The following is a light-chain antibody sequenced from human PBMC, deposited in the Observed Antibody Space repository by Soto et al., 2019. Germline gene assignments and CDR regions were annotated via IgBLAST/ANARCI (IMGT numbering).Light chain of an antibody. V-gene: IGKV3-20*01. CDR3: QQYGSSLFT. Sequence: EIVLTQSPGTLSLSPGERATLSCTASPSVSSSYLAWYQQKPGQAPRLLIYGASSRATGIPDRFSGSGSGTDFTLTISRLEPEDFAVYYCQQYGSSLFTFGGGTKVDIK. CDR2: GAS. J-gene: IGKJ4*01. CDR1: PSVSSSY.